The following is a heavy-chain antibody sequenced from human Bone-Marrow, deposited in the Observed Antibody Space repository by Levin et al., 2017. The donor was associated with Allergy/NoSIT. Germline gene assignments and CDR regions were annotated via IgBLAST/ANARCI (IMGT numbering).Heavy chain of an antibody. CDR1: GGSVSSGSYY. CDR3: ARNVDGGNAYNWFDP. J-gene: IGHJ5*02. Sequence: GSLRLSCTVSGGSVSSGSYYWSWIRQPPGKGLEWIGYIYYSGSTNYNPSLKSRVTISVDTSKNQFSLKLSSVTAADTAVYYCARNVDGGNAYNWFDPWGQGTLVTVSS. V-gene: IGHV4-61*01. D-gene: IGHD4-23*01. CDR2: IYYSGST.